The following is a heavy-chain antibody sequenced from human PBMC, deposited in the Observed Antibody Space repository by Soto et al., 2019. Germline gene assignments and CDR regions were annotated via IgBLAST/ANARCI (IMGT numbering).Heavy chain of an antibody. CDR3: AREREKWGGECSSAFDI. J-gene: IGHJ3*02. D-gene: IGHD2-21*01. Sequence: EAQLEESGGGLVQPGGSLRLSCAASGFTFSLSWMHWVRQGPGNGPVWVSRINSDGSITTYADSVKGRFTISRDNAKKTLYLQMNSLTAADTAVYYWAREREKWGGECSSAFDIWGQGTMVTVPS. CDR1: GFTFSLSW. V-gene: IGHV3-74*01. CDR2: INSDGSIT.